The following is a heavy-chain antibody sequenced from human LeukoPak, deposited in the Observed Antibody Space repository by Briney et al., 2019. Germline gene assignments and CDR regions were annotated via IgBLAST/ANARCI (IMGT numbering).Heavy chain of an antibody. CDR3: ARVGRGYYDSSGYPKWDY. Sequence: GASVKVSCKIAGYTLTDLSIHWVRQAPGKELQWMGGFDPEDVEIVYAQKLQGRVTMTTDTSTSTAYMELRSLRSDDTAVYYCARVGRGYYDSSGYPKWDYWGQGTLVTVSS. D-gene: IGHD3-22*01. V-gene: IGHV1-24*01. CDR2: FDPEDVEI. J-gene: IGHJ4*02. CDR1: GYTLTDLS.